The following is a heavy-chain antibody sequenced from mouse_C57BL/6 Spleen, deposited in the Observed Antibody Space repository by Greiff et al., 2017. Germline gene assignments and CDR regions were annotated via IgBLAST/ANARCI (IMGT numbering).Heavy chain of an antibody. CDR1: GFSFSDYG. J-gene: IGHJ2*01. V-gene: IGHV5-17*01. Sequence: EVMLVESGGGLVKPGGSLKLSCAASGFSFSDYGMHWVRQAPEKGLEWVAYISSGSSTIYYADTVKGRFTISRDNAKNTLFLQMTSLRSEDTAMYYCARSYGSGASDYWGQGTTLTVSS. CDR3: ARSYGSGASDY. CDR2: ISSGSSTI. D-gene: IGHD1-1*01.